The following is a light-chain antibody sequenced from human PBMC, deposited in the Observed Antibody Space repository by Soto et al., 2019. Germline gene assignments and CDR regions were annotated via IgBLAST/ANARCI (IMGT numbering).Light chain of an antibody. CDR1: QSVSSSY. Sequence: EIVLTQSPGTLSLSPGERATLSCRASQSVSSSYLAWYQQKPGQAPRLLIYGASSRATGIPDRLSGSGSGTDFTLTISRLEPEDFAVYYCQQYGSSETFGQGTKV. J-gene: IGKJ1*01. CDR2: GAS. CDR3: QQYGSSET. V-gene: IGKV3-20*01.